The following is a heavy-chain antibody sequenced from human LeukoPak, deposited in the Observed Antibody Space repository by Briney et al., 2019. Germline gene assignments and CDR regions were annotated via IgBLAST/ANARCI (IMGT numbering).Heavy chain of an antibody. Sequence: ASVKVSCKASGYTFTGHYINWVRQAPGQGLEWMGWINPNSGGTNYQQKFQGRVTMTRDTSSSTVYMELSRLRSDDTAVYYCAIDRGPDWWGIFDFWGQGTLVTVSS. V-gene: IGHV1-2*02. CDR3: AIDRGPDWWGIFDF. CDR2: INPNSGGT. J-gene: IGHJ4*02. CDR1: GYTFTGHY. D-gene: IGHD3-16*01.